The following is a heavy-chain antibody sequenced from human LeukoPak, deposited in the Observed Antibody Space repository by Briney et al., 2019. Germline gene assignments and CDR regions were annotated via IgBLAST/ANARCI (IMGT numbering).Heavy chain of an antibody. CDR2: IIPILGIA. CDR3: ATLPAVANPEGRY. D-gene: IGHD2-15*01. J-gene: IGHJ4*02. CDR1: GGTFSSYA. V-gene: IGHV1-69*04. Sequence: GASVKVSCKASGGTFSSYAISWVRQAPGQGLEWMGRIIPILGIANYAQKFQGRVTITADKSTSTAYMELSSLRSEDTAVYYCATLPAVANPEGRYWGQGTLVTVSS.